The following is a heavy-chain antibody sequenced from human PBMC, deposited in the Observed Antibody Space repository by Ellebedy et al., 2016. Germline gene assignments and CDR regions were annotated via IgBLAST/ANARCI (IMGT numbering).Heavy chain of an antibody. CDR3: ARDPGMVRGVMYYYGMDV. J-gene: IGHJ6*02. CDR1: GGSISSSSYY. D-gene: IGHD3-10*01. Sequence: SETLSLTXTVSGGSISSSSYYWGWLRPPPGKGLAWIGSIYYSGSTYYNPSLKSRVTISVDTSKNQFSLKLSSVTAADTAVYYCARDPGMVRGVMYYYGMDVWGQGTTVTVSS. V-gene: IGHV4-39*07. CDR2: IYYSGST.